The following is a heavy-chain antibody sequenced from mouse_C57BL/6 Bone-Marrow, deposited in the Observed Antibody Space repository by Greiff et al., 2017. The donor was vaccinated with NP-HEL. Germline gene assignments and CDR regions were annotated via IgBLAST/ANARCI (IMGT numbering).Heavy chain of an antibody. J-gene: IGHJ1*03. CDR2: IDPEDGDT. CDR1: GFNIKDYY. V-gene: IGHV14-1*01. Sequence: VQLQQSGAELVRPGASVKLSCTASGFNIKDYYMHWVKQRPEQGLEWIGRIDPEDGDTEYAPKFQGKATMTADTSSNTAYLQLSSLTSEDTAVYYCTTDYYGSSSWYCDVWGTGTTVTVSS. CDR3: TTDYYGSSSWYCDV. D-gene: IGHD1-1*01.